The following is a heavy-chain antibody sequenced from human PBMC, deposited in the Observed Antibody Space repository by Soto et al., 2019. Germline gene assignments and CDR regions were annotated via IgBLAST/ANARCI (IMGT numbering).Heavy chain of an antibody. CDR2: TFYSGNT. D-gene: IGHD6-6*01. J-gene: IGHJ6*02. V-gene: IGHV4-39*01. Sequence: SETLSLTCTVSGASMTKNNRYWAWIRQPPGKGLEWIATTFYSGNTYYNPSLKSRVTVSVDTSNNQFSLKLSSVTAADSAVYFCAGHRLWSSSSGPFGMDVWGQGTTVTVSS. CDR1: GASMTKNNRY. CDR3: AGHRLWSSSSGPFGMDV.